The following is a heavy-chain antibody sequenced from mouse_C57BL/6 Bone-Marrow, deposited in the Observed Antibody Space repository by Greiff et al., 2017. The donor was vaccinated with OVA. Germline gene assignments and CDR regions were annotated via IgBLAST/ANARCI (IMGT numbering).Heavy chain of an antibody. CDR1: GFTFSDFY. CDR3: ARDTYSWFAY. D-gene: IGHD5-1*01. V-gene: IGHV7-1*01. CDR2: SRNKANDYTT. J-gene: IGHJ3*01. Sequence: EVQGVESGGGLVQSGRSLRLSCATSGFTFSDFYMEWVRQAPGKGLEWIAASRNKANDYTTEYSASVKGRFIVSRDTSQSILYLQMNALRAEDTAIYYCARDTYSWFAYWGQGTLVTVSA.